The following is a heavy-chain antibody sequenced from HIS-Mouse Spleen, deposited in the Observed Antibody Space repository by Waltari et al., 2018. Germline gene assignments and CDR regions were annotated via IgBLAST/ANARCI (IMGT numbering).Heavy chain of an antibody. J-gene: IGHJ4*02. CDR3: ARVNSSFDY. CDR2: IKHSGST. CDR1: GGSFSGFY. V-gene: IGHV4-34*01. Sequence: QVQLQQWGAGLLKPSETLSLTCAVYGGSFSGFYWSWTRQPPGKGLGCIGEIKHSGSTNYNPSLKSRVTIAVDTSKNQFSLKLSSVTAADTAVYYCARVNSSFDYWGQGTLVTVSS. D-gene: IGHD6-13*01.